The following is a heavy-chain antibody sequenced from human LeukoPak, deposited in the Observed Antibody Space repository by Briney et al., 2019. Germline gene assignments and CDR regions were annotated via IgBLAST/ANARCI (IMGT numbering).Heavy chain of an antibody. Sequence: GASVKVSCKASAYTFTGYYIHWVRQAPGQGLEWMGWINPNSGGTNYAQKFQGRVTMTRDTSISTAYMELSRLRSDDTAVYYCARTRTWIQLWLMDYWGQGTLVTVSS. CDR3: ARTRTWIQLWLMDY. V-gene: IGHV1-2*02. D-gene: IGHD5-18*01. CDR2: INPNSGGT. J-gene: IGHJ4*02. CDR1: AYTFTGYY.